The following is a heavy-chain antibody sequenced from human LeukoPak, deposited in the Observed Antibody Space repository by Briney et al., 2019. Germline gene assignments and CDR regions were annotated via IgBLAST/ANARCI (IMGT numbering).Heavy chain of an antibody. V-gene: IGHV3-7*03. CDR2: IAANGNDK. Sequence: GGSLRLSCAASGFTFRKYWMAWVRQAPGRGLEWVATIAANGNDKDYEDALQGRFTISRDNARNSLSLRIDSLRAEDTAQYYCAREVFFQFDNWGQGALVTVSS. CDR1: GFTFRKYW. J-gene: IGHJ4*02. CDR3: AREVFFQFDN.